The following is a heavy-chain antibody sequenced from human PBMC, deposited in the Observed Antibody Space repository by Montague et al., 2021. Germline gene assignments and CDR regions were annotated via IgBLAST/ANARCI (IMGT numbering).Heavy chain of an antibody. V-gene: IGHV3-21*01. D-gene: IGHD3-10*01. Sequence: SLRLSCAASDFTSSSYTINWVRQAPGKGLEWVSYISGNSSYIYYAASVKGRFTISRDNAKNSLFLQMNSLRDEDTAVYYCARENWGSGRAFDIWGQGTMVTVSS. CDR3: ARENWGSGRAFDI. J-gene: IGHJ3*02. CDR2: ISGNSSYI. CDR1: DFTSSSYT.